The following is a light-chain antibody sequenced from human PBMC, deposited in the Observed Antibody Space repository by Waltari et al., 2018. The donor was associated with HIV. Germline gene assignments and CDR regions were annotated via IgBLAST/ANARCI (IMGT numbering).Light chain of an antibody. Sequence: QSVLTQPPSVSGAPGQRVTISCTGSRSNIGANYDVHWYQQLPGTAPKLLIYGKINRPSGVPDRFSGSKSGTSASLASTGLQAEDEADYYCQSYDSSLSGYVFGTGTKVTVL. J-gene: IGLJ1*01. V-gene: IGLV1-40*01. CDR3: QSYDSSLSGYV. CDR1: RSNIGANYD. CDR2: GKI.